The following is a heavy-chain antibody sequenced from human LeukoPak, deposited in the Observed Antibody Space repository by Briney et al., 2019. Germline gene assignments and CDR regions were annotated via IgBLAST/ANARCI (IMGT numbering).Heavy chain of an antibody. J-gene: IGHJ4*02. CDR2: IYYSGST. Sequence: SETLSLTCTVSGGSISSYYWSWIRQPPGKGLEWIGYIYYSGSTNYNPSLKSRVTISVDTSKNQFSLKLSSVTAADTAVYYCARVPNSSGWVPFDYWGQGTLVTVSS. CDR1: GGSISSYY. CDR3: ARVPNSSGWVPFDY. D-gene: IGHD6-19*01. V-gene: IGHV4-59*01.